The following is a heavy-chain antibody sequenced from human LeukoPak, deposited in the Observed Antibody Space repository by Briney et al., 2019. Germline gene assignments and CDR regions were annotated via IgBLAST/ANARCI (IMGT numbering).Heavy chain of an antibody. Sequence: PSETLSLTCTVSGGSISSYYWSWIRQPSGKGLEWIGYIYYSGSTNYNPSLKSRVTISVDTSKNQFSLKLSSVTAADTAVYYCARGVVVTAIPFYFDYWGQGTLVTVSS. D-gene: IGHD2-21*02. J-gene: IGHJ4*02. CDR2: IYYSGST. V-gene: IGHV4-59*01. CDR1: GGSISSYY. CDR3: ARGVVVTAIPFYFDY.